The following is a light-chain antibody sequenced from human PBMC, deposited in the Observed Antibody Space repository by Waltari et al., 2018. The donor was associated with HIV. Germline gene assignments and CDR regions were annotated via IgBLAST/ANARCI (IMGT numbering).Light chain of an antibody. V-gene: IGKV3-15*01. CDR2: GAS. CDR1: QSVSSN. J-gene: IGKJ2*01. CDR3: QQYNNWPYT. Sequence: EILMTHSPATLSVSPGERATLYCRASQSVSSNLAWYQQKPGQAPRLLIYGASTRATGIPARFSGSGSGTEFTLTISSLQSEDFAVYYCQQYNNWPYTFGQGTKLEIK.